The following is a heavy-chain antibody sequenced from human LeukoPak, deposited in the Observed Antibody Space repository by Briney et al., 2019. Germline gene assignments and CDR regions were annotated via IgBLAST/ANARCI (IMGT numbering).Heavy chain of an antibody. Sequence: SETLSLTCAVYGGSFSDYYWSWIRQPPGKGLEWIGYIYYSGSTYYNPSLKSRITISVDTSKNQFSLKLSSVTAADTAVYYCAGEYYYDSSGYYYWGQGTLVTVSS. CDR1: GGSFSDYY. J-gene: IGHJ4*02. CDR3: AGEYYYDSSGYYY. CDR2: IYYSGST. D-gene: IGHD3-22*01. V-gene: IGHV4-30-4*08.